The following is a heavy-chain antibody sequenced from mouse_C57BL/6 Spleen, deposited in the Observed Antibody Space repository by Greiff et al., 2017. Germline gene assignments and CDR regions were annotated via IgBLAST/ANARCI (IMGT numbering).Heavy chain of an antibody. CDR2: INPNNGGT. CDR1: GYTFTDYT. Sequence: EVQLQQSGPELVKPGASVKISCKASGYTFTDYTMDWVKQSHGKSLEWIGDINPNNGGTIYNQKFKGKATLTVDKSSSTAYMELRSLTSEDTAVCYCARDEAGYSLAYWGQGTLVTVSA. J-gene: IGHJ3*01. CDR3: ARDEAGYSLAY. V-gene: IGHV1-18*01. D-gene: IGHD3-2*02.